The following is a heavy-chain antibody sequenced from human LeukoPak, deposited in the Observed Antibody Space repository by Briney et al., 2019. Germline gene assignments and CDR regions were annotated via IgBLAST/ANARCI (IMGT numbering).Heavy chain of an antibody. D-gene: IGHD6-19*01. CDR3: ARVRIAVALDVTTDFDY. CDR2: IGPGGSQK. V-gene: IGHV3-7*01. CDR1: EFTLGSNW. J-gene: IGHJ4*02. Sequence: GGSLRLSCAASEFTLGSNWMAWVRQAPGKGLEWLANIGPGGSQKYHVASVKGRFTTSRGNAKNSVSLQMTSLRDDGTAVYYCARVRIAVALDVTTDFDYWGQGAMVSVSS.